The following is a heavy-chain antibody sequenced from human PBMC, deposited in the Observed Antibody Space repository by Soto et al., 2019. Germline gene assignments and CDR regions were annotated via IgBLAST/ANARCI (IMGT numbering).Heavy chain of an antibody. J-gene: IGHJ1*01. CDR1: GFTFSNAW. D-gene: IGHD1-7*01. CDR2: IKSKTDGGTT. V-gene: IGHV3-15*01. Sequence: GGSLRLSCAASGFTFSNAWMSWVRQAPGKGLEWVGRIKSKTDGGTTDYAAPVKGRFTISRDDSKNTLYLQMNSLKTEGTAVYYCTTGPPRITGTTSFQHWGQGTLVTVSS. CDR3: TTGPPRITGTTSFQH.